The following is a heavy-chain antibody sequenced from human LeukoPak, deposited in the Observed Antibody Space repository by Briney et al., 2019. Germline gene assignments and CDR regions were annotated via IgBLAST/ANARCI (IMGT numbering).Heavy chain of an antibody. D-gene: IGHD1-26*01. Sequence: GGSLRLSCAASGFTLSSYAMHWVRQAPGKGLEWVAVISYDGSNKYYADSVKGRFTISRDNSKNTLYLQMNSLRAEDTAVYYCARVGQVGATPAGYWGQGTLVTVSP. CDR2: ISYDGSNK. V-gene: IGHV3-30*04. J-gene: IGHJ4*02. CDR3: ARVGQVGATPAGY. CDR1: GFTLSSYA.